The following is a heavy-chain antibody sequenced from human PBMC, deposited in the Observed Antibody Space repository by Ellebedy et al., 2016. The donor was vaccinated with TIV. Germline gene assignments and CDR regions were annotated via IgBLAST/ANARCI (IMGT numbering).Heavy chain of an antibody. J-gene: IGHJ6*02. CDR3: TKHWGAYYYYGMDV. CDR2: ISAYNGNT. CDR1: GYTFTSYG. D-gene: IGHD3-16*01. V-gene: IGHV1-18*01. Sequence: AASVKVSCKASGYTFTSYGISWVRQAPGQGLEWMGWISAYNGNTNYAQKLQGRVTMTTDTSTSTAYMELRSLRSADTAVYYCTKHWGAYYYYGMDVWGQGTTVTVSS.